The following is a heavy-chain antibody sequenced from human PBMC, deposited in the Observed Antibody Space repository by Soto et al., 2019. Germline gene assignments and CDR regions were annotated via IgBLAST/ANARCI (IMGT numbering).Heavy chain of an antibody. D-gene: IGHD5-12*01. J-gene: IGHJ5*02. CDR3: ATESLRGFNL. CDR2: MNPNSGNT. CDR1: GYTFTSYD. Sequence: QVQLVQSGAEVKKPGASVKVSCKASGYTFTSYDINWVRQATGQGLEWMGWMNPNSGNTAYAQKFLGRVTMTRITFKRTACMELSSLRAEDTAGYYFATESLRGFNLGGQGTLVTTTS. V-gene: IGHV1-8*01.